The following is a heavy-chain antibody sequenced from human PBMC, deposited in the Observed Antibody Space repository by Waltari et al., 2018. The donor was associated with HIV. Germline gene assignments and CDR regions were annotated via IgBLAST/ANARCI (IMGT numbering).Heavy chain of an antibody. CDR3: ARSGSPDITSADDWYFDL. D-gene: IGHD6-13*01. V-gene: IGHV4-59*01. Sequence: QVQLQESGPGLVKPSETLSLTCTVSGGFISSFYWNWIRQPPGKGLEWIGFHHEGGRTNYNPAMESRVTISVDKSKNNCSLNMSSATAADTAVYDCARSGSPDITSADDWYFDLWGRGTLVTVSS. CDR2: HHEGGRT. CDR1: GGFISSFY. J-gene: IGHJ2*01.